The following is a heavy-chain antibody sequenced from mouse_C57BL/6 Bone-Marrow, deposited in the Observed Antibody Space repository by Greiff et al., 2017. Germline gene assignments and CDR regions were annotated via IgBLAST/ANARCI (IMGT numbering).Heavy chain of an antibody. V-gene: IGHV1-50*01. D-gene: IGHD1-1*01. CDR3: ASPLIFYGSSLYYFDY. J-gene: IGHJ2*01. Sequence: VQLQQSGAELVKPGASVKLSCKASGYTFTSYWMQWVKQRPGQGLEWIGEIDPSDSYTNYNQKFKGKATLTVDTSSSTAYMQLSSLTSEDSAVYYCASPLIFYGSSLYYFDYWGQGTTLTVSS. CDR2: IDPSDSYT. CDR1: GYTFTSYW.